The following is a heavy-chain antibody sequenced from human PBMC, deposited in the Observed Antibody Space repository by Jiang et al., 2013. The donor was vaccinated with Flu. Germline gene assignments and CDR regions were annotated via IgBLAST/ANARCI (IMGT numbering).Heavy chain of an antibody. CDR2: ISSSSSYT. V-gene: IGHV3-11*03. CDR3: ASLPVVTSGEMSFDI. Sequence: VQLLESGGGLVKPGGSLRLSCAASGFTFSDYYMSWIRQAPGKGLEWVSYISSSSSYTNYADSVKGRFTISRDNAKNSLYLQMNSLGAEDTAVYYCASLPVVTSGEMSFDIVGPRDKWSTVSS. D-gene: IGHD4-23*01. CDR1: GFTFSDYY. J-gene: IGHJ3*02.